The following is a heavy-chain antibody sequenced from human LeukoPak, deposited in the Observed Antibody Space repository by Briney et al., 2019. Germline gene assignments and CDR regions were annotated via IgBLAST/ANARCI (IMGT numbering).Heavy chain of an antibody. CDR3: ARHPIEYSSSSGAFDI. V-gene: IGHV5-51*01. CDR1: GYSFTSYW. Sequence: KAGESLKISCKGSGYSFTSYWIGWVRQMPGKGLEWMGIIYPGDSDTRYSPFFQGQVTISADKSISTAYLQWSSLKASDTAMYYCARHPIEYSSSSGAFDIWGQGTMVTVSS. D-gene: IGHD6-6*01. CDR2: IYPGDSDT. J-gene: IGHJ3*02.